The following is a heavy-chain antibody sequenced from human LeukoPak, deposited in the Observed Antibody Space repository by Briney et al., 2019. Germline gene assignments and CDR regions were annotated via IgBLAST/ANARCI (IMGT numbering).Heavy chain of an antibody. V-gene: IGHV1-69*06. CDR3: ARAAAVAGNWFDP. CDR1: GYTFTSYG. CDR2: IIPIFGTA. Sequence: SVKVSCKASGYTFTSYGISWVRQAPGQGLEWMGGIIPIFGTANYAQKFQGRVTITADKSTSTAYMELSSLRSEDTAVYYCARAAAVAGNWFDPWGQGTLVTVSS. D-gene: IGHD6-19*01. J-gene: IGHJ5*02.